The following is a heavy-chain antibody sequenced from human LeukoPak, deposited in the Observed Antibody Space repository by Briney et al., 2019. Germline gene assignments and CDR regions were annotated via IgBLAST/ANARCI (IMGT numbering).Heavy chain of an antibody. J-gene: IGHJ5*02. D-gene: IGHD3-22*01. CDR3: AKDLRSYYDSSGYYDNHLT. CDR1: GFPFSSYA. CDR2: INSDGINT. V-gene: IGHV3-74*01. Sequence: GGSLRLSFAASGFPFSSYAMSWVRQAPGKGLVWVSRINSDGINTSYADSVKGRFTISRDNAKNSLYLQMNSLRAEDTAVYYCAKDLRSYYDSSGYYDNHLTWGQGTLVTVSS.